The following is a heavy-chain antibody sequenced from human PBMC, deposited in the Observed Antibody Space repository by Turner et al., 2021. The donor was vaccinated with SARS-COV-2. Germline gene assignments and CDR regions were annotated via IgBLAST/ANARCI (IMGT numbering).Heavy chain of an antibody. CDR2: SSHDGTIT. J-gene: IGHJ4*01. D-gene: IGHD5-18*01. CDR1: VFTFCTDW. Sequence: ELQLVQSGGGLVPPGGSLGLSCAASVFTFCTDWMHWVRQVPGEVLVCVSRSSHDGTITTHADSVKGRLTISRDNANNTLYLQVNSLRAEDTALYYCARRGTSGYSYGFYLGHGTLVTVSS. V-gene: IGHV3-74*01. CDR3: ARRGTSGYSYGFY.